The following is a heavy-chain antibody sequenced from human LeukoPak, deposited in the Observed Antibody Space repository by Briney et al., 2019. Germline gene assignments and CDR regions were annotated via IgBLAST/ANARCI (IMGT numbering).Heavy chain of an antibody. V-gene: IGHV3-9*01. CDR1: GFTFYDYA. CDR2: ISWNSGSI. D-gene: IGHD3-16*01. Sequence: SLSLSCAASGFTFYDYAMHWVRPAPGKGLEWVSGISWNSGSIGYADSVKGRFTISRDNAKSSLYLQMNSLRAEDTAVYFCARGGGLDVWGQGATVTVSS. J-gene: IGHJ6*02. CDR3: ARGGGLDV.